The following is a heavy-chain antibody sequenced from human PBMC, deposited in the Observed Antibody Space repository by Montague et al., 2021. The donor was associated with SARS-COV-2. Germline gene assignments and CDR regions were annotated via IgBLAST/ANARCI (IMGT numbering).Heavy chain of an antibody. D-gene: IGHD5-18*01. Sequence: SETLSLTCTVSGGSISNSNYYWDWIRQPPGKGLEWIGSIYYTGNTYYXPSLKSRVTMSIDTSKNQFSLKLSSVTAADTAVYYCARPGSGYSYCSGSFDYWGQGTLVTVSS. V-gene: IGHV4-39*01. CDR3: ARPGSGYSYCSGSFDY. CDR1: GGSISNSNYY. J-gene: IGHJ4*02. CDR2: IYYTGNT.